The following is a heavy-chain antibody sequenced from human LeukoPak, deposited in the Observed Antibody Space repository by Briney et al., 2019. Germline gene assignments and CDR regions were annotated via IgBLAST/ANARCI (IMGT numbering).Heavy chain of an antibody. CDR3: ARFGYVAAVDV. V-gene: IGHV3-7*01. J-gene: IGHJ4*01. Sequence: GALRLSCAASGFSFSAYWMTWVRQAPGTGLEWVANINPAGSETYYVDPVKGRFSISRDNAKNLVYLQMNSLRAEDTAVYHCARFGYVAAVDVWGHGTPVTVSS. D-gene: IGHD2-15*01. CDR2: INPAGSET. CDR1: GFSFSAYW.